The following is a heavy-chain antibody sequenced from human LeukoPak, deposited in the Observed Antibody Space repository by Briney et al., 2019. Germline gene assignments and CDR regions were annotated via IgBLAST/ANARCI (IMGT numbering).Heavy chain of an antibody. CDR1: GGTFSSYA. J-gene: IGHJ4*02. CDR2: IIPIFGTA. D-gene: IGHD1-1*01. Sequence: SVKVSGKASGGTFSSYAISWVRQAPGQGLEWMGGIIPIFGTANYAQKFQGRVTITADESTSTAYMELSSLRSEDTAVYYCARENWNDLRIDYWGQGTLVTVSS. V-gene: IGHV1-69*01. CDR3: ARENWNDLRIDY.